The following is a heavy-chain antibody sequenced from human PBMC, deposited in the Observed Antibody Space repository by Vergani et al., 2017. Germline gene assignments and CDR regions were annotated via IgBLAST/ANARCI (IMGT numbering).Heavy chain of an antibody. CDR3: ASPSAARDYGDWYFDL. Sequence: QVQLQESGPGLVKPSETLSLTCTVSGGSISSYYWSWIRQPPGKGLEWIGYIYYSGSTNYNPSLKSRVTISVDTSKNQFSLKLSSVTAADTAVYYCASPSAARDYGDWYFDLWGRGTLVTVSS. CDR1: GGSISSYY. CDR2: IYYSGST. V-gene: IGHV4-59*01. J-gene: IGHJ2*01. D-gene: IGHD4-17*01.